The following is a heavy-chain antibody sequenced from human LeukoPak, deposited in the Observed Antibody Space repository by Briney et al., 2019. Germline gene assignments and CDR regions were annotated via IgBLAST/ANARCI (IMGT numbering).Heavy chain of an antibody. J-gene: IGHJ3*02. CDR2: INHSGST. CDR1: GGSFSGYY. Sequence: PSETLSLTCAVYGGSFSGYYWSWIRQPPGKGLEWIGEINHSGSTNYNPSLKSRVTISVDTSKNQFSLKLSSVTAADTAVYYCARAPDAFDIWGQGTMVTVFS. CDR3: ARAPDAFDI. V-gene: IGHV4-34*01.